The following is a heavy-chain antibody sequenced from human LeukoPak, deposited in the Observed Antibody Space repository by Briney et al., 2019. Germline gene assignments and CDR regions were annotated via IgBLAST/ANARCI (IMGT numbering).Heavy chain of an antibody. CDR3: ARGGGTITMVRGVKYYFDY. D-gene: IGHD3-10*01. J-gene: IGHJ4*02. Sequence: SETLSLTCAVYGGSFSGYYWSWIRQPPGKGLEWIGEINHSGSTNYNPSLKSRVTISVGASKNQFSLKLSSVTAADTAVYYCARGGGTITMVRGVKYYFDYWGQGTLVTVSS. CDR2: INHSGST. V-gene: IGHV4-34*01. CDR1: GGSFSGYY.